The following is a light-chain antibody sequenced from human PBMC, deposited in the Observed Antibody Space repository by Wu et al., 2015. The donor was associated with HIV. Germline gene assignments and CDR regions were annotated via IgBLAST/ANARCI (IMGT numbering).Light chain of an antibody. CDR3: QHYDNSPQVT. V-gene: IGKV1-9*01. CDR1: QGISSY. J-gene: IGKJ4*01. Sequence: IQLTQSPSSLSASVGDRVTITCRASQGISSYLAWYQQKPGKAPNLLIYGASTLQSGVPSRFSGSGSGTDFTLTISSLQPEDFTVYYCQHYDNSPQVTFGGGTKVEIK. CDR2: GAS.